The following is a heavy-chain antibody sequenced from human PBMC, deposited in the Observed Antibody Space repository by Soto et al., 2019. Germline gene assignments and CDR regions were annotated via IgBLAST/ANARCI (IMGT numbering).Heavy chain of an antibody. D-gene: IGHD3-9*01. V-gene: IGHV4-34*01. CDR2: INHSGST. Sequence: SETLSLTCAVYGGSFSGYYWSWIRQPRGKGLEWIGEINHSGSTNYNPSLKSRVTISVDTSKNQFSLKLSSVTAADTAVYYCARGQRYFDWLLWAFDYWGQGTLVTVSS. CDR1: GGSFSGYY. CDR3: ARGQRYFDWLLWAFDY. J-gene: IGHJ4*02.